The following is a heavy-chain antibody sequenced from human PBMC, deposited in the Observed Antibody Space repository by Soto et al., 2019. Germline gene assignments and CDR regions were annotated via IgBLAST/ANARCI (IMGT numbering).Heavy chain of an antibody. V-gene: IGHV1-2*02. J-gene: IGHJ6*02. CDR1: GYTFTGYY. CDR3: ARVDCSGGSCPINYYYYGMDV. Sequence: SVKVSCKASGYTFTGYYMHWVRQAPGQGLEWMGWINPNSGGTNYAQKFQGRVTMTRDTSINTAYMELSRLRSDDTAVYYCARVDCSGGSCPINYYYYGMDVWGQGTTVTVSS. CDR2: INPNSGGT. D-gene: IGHD2-15*01.